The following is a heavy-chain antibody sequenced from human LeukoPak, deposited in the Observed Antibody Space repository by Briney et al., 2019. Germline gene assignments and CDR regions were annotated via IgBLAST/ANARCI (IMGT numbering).Heavy chain of an antibody. Sequence: SETLSLTCTVSGGSISSSSAYWGWIRQPPGKGLEWIGSIYYSKNTYYNPSLKSRVTISADTSKNQFSLTLGSVSATDTAVFYCVSPRGFSYGYFDYWGQGTLVTVSS. J-gene: IGHJ4*02. CDR2: IYYSKNT. D-gene: IGHD5-18*01. CDR3: VSPRGFSYGYFDY. V-gene: IGHV4-39*01. CDR1: GGSISSSSAY.